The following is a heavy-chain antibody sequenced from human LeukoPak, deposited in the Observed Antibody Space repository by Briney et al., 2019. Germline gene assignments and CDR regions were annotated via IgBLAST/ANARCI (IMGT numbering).Heavy chain of an antibody. D-gene: IGHD5-24*01. Sequence: GRSLRLSCEASGFTFSSYVMHWVPQAPGKGLEWVGGISYDGSNIHYGDSVKGRFTISRDNSKNTLYLQMNSLGADDTAVYYCARSRDGFNLLDYWGKGTLVSVSS. J-gene: IGHJ4*02. V-gene: IGHV3-30-3*01. CDR2: ISYDGSNI. CDR1: GFTFSSYV. CDR3: ARSRDGFNLLDY.